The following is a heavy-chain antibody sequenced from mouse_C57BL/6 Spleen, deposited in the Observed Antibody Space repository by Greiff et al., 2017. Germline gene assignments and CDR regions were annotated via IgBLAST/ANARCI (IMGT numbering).Heavy chain of an antibody. V-gene: IGHV1-75*01. Sequence: QVQLQQSGPELVKPGASVKISCKASGYTFTDYYINWVKQRPGQGLEWIGWIFPGSGSTYYTEKFKGKATLTVDKSSSTAYMLLSSLTSEDSAVYFCARDYYGSRGAWFAYWGQGTLVTVSA. CDR2: IFPGSGST. CDR1: GYTFTDYY. CDR3: ARDYYGSRGAWFAY. J-gene: IGHJ3*01. D-gene: IGHD1-1*01.